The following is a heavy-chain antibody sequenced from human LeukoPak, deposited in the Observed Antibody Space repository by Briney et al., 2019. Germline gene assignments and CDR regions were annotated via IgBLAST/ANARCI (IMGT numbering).Heavy chain of an antibody. CDR3: ACLTTVVTPHYFDY. CDR2: IYYTGST. V-gene: IGHV4-59*08. CDR1: GVSIDSYF. D-gene: IGHD4-23*01. Sequence: SETLSLTCTVSGVSIDSYFWGWIRRPPGKGLEWIGYIYYTGSTKYNPSLQSRVTISLDTSKNQFSLKLSSVTAADTAVYYCACLTTVVTPHYFDYWGQGNMVTVSS. J-gene: IGHJ4*02.